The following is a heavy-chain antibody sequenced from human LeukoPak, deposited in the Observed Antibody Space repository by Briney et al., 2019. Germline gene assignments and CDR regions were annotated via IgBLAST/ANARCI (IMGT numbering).Heavy chain of an antibody. CDR2: ISSSSSYI. J-gene: IGHJ4*02. CDR1: GFTVSSYS. D-gene: IGHD1-1*01. CDR3: AREKVMGTTGFDY. V-gene: IGHV3-21*01. Sequence: GGSLRLSCAASGFTVSSYSMNWVRQAPGKGLQWVSSISSSSSYIYYADSVKGRFTISRDNAKNSLYLQMNSLRAEDTAVYYCAREKVMGTTGFDYWGQGTLVTVSS.